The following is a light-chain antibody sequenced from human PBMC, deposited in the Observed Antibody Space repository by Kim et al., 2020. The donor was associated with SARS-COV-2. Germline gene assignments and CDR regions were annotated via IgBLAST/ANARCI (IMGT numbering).Light chain of an antibody. CDR2: KAS. V-gene: IGKV1-5*03. Sequence: DIQMTHSPSTLSASVGDRVTITCRASQSISRWLDWYQQKPGKAPKLLIYKASSLESGVPSRFSGSGSGTEFTLTISSLQPDDFATYYCQQYNSYSYSFGQGTKLEIK. CDR3: QQYNSYSYS. CDR1: QSISRW. J-gene: IGKJ2*03.